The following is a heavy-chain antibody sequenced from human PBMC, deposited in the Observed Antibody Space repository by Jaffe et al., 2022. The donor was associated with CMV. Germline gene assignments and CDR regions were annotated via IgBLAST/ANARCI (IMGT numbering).Heavy chain of an antibody. CDR2: INHSGST. CDR3: ARSPSDTMSDAFDI. Sequence: QVQLQQWGAGLLKPSETLSLTCAVYGGSFSGYYWSWIRQPPGKGLEWIGEINHSGSTNYNPSLKSRVTISVDTSKNQFSLKLSSVTAADTAVYYCARSPSDTMSDAFDIWGQGTMVTVSS. V-gene: IGHV4-34*01. D-gene: IGHD3-10*02. CDR1: GGSFSGYY. J-gene: IGHJ3*02.